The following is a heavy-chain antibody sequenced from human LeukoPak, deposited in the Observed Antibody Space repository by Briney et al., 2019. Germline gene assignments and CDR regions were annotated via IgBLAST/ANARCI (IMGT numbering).Heavy chain of an antibody. D-gene: IGHD6-13*01. CDR1: GFTFSSYS. J-gene: IGHJ5*02. Sequence: GGSLRLSCAASGFTFSSYSMNWVRQAPGKGLEWVSSISSSSSYIYYADSVKGRFTISRDNAKNSLYLQMNSLRAEDTAVYYCARDGGSGYSSSWAHTPDNWFDPWGQGTLVTVSS. V-gene: IGHV3-21*01. CDR3: ARDGGSGYSSSWAHTPDNWFDP. CDR2: ISSSSSYI.